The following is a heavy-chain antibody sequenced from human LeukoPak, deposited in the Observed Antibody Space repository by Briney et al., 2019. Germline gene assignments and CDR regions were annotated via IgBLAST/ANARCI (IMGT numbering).Heavy chain of an antibody. V-gene: IGHV3-74*01. Sequence: PGGSLRLSCAASGFAFSSNWMHWVRQTPGKGLVWVSRINSGGSGTSYADSVKGRFTISRDKNTLFLQMNSLRVEDTAIYYCARDLGGRAGYWGQGSLVTVSS. CDR1: GFAFSSNW. J-gene: IGHJ4*02. D-gene: IGHD1-26*01. CDR2: INSGGSGT. CDR3: ARDLGGRAGY.